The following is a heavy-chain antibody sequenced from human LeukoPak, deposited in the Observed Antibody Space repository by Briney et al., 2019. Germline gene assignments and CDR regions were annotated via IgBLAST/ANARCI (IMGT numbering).Heavy chain of an antibody. V-gene: IGHV1-2*02. J-gene: IGHJ4*02. Sequence: ASVKVSCKASGYTFTGYYMHWVRQAPGQGLEWVGWINPNSGGTNYAQKFQGRVTMTRDTSISTAYMELSRLRSDDTAVYYCARNLLRGYSGYDPEDYWGQGTLVTVSS. CDR2: INPNSGGT. D-gene: IGHD5-12*01. CDR1: GYTFTGYY. CDR3: ARNLLRGYSGYDPEDY.